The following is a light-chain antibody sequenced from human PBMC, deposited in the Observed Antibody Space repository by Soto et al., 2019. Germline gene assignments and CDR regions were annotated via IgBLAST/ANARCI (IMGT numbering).Light chain of an antibody. Sequence: QAVVTQPPSVSGAPGQRGTISCTGSSSNIGAGYDVHWYQQLPGTAPKLLIYGNSNRPSGVPDRFSGSKSGTSASLAITGLQAEDEADYYCQSYDSSLSGRVVFGGGTKVTVL. CDR3: QSYDSSLSGRVV. V-gene: IGLV1-40*01. CDR1: SSNIGAGYD. CDR2: GNS. J-gene: IGLJ2*01.